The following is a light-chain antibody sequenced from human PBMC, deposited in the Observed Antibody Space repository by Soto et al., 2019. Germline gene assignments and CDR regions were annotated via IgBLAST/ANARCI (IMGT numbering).Light chain of an antibody. Sequence: EIVLTQSPATLSLSPGERATLSCRASQSVRSYLAWYQQKPGQAPRVLIYDTSNRATGIPARFSGSGSGTDFTLTISCLEPEDFAVYYCQQRNNWPLLTFGGGTRVEIK. J-gene: IGKJ4*01. CDR1: QSVRSY. CDR3: QQRNNWPLLT. V-gene: IGKV3-11*01. CDR2: DTS.